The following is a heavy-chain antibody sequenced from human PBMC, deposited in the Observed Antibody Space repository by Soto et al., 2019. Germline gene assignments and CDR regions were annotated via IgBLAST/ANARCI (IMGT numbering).Heavy chain of an antibody. V-gene: IGHV4-30-4*01. CDR2: IYYSGST. CDR1: GGSISSGDYY. CDR3: ARFLYSSSWLFEY. Sequence: PSETLSLTCTVSGGSISSGDYYWSWIRQPPGKGLEWIGYIYYSGSTYYNPSLKSRVTISVDTSKKQFSLKLSSVTAADTAVYYCARFLYSSSWLFEYWGHVSLFTVSS. D-gene: IGHD6-13*01. J-gene: IGHJ4*01.